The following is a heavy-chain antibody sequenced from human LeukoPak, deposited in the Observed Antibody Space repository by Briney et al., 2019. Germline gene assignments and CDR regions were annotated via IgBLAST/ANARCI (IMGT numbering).Heavy chain of an antibody. CDR1: GGSIRSSNW. CDR2: IYHSGST. J-gene: IGHJ2*01. D-gene: IGHD3-22*01. Sequence: PSETLSLTCAVSGGSIRSSNWWSWVRQSPGKGLEWIGEIYHSGSTNHNPSLKSRVTISVDKSENQLSLKLTSVTAADTAVYYCARDYYPDSSASYWYFDLWGRGTLVTVSS. CDR3: ARDYYPDSSASYWYFDL. V-gene: IGHV4-4*02.